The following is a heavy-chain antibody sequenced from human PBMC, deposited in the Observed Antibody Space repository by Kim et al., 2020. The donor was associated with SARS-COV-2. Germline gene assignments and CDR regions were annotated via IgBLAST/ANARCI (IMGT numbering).Heavy chain of an antibody. Sequence: ASVKVSCKASGYTFTSYGISWVRQAPGQGLEWMGWISAYNGNTNYAQKLQGRVTMTTDTSTSTAYMELRSLRSDDTAVYYCARDAPGDYDSSGYYYWFDPWGQGTLVTVSS. J-gene: IGHJ5*02. CDR3: ARDAPGDYDSSGYYYWFDP. V-gene: IGHV1-18*01. CDR1: GYTFTSYG. CDR2: ISAYNGNT. D-gene: IGHD3-22*01.